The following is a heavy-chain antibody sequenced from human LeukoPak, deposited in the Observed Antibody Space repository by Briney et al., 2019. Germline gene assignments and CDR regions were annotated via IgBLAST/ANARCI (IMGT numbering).Heavy chain of an antibody. CDR3: ASLKNYYDSSGYLVTDAFDI. CDR1: GYTFTGYY. Sequence: ASVKVSCKVSGYTFTGYYLHWVRQAPGQGLEWMGWINPNSGGTNYAQKFQGRVTMTRDTSISTAYMELSRLRSDDTAVYYCASLKNYYDSSGYLVTDAFDIWGQGTMVTVSS. V-gene: IGHV1-2*02. J-gene: IGHJ3*02. CDR2: INPNSGGT. D-gene: IGHD3-22*01.